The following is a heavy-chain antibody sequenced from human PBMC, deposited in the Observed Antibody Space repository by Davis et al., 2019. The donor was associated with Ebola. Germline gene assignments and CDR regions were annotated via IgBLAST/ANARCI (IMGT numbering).Heavy chain of an antibody. CDR3: ARLGSAPFDY. J-gene: IGHJ4*02. CDR1: GYSFTDYY. V-gene: IGHV1-2*02. CDR2: ISPNTGGT. D-gene: IGHD1-26*01. Sequence: ASVKVSCKASGYSFTDYYIHWVRQAPGQGLEWMGWISPNTGGTIYAQKFQTRVTMTRDTSISTAYMELSRLRSDDTAVYYCARLGSAPFDYWGQGTLVTVSS.